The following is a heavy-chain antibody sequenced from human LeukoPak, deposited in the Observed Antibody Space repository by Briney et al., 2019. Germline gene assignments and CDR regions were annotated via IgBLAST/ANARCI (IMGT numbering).Heavy chain of an antibody. Sequence: SATLSLTCAVHGGSFSGYYWSWIRQPPGKGLEWIGEINHSGSTNYNPSLKSRVTISVDTSKNQFSLKLSSVTAADTAVYYCARGRGYYGLGSYDYWGQGTLVTVSS. J-gene: IGHJ4*02. V-gene: IGHV4-34*01. D-gene: IGHD3-10*01. CDR1: GGSFSGYY. CDR2: INHSGST. CDR3: ARGRGYYGLGSYDY.